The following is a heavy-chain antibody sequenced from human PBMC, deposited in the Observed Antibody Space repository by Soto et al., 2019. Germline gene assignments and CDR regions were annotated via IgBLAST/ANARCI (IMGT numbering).Heavy chain of an antibody. CDR2: ISAYNGNT. D-gene: IGHD3-22*01. V-gene: IGHV1-18*01. CDR1: GYTFTSYG. CDR3: ARWHSSGYYLIPDDY. J-gene: IGHJ4*02. Sequence: TALKVSCKASGYTFTSYGIIWVRQAPGQGLEWMGWISAYNGNTNYAQKLQGRVTMTTDTSTSTAYMELRSLRSDDTAVYYCARWHSSGYYLIPDDYWGQGTLVTVSS.